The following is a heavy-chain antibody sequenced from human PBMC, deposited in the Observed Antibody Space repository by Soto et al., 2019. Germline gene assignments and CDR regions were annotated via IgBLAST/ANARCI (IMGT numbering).Heavy chain of an antibody. CDR2: IYGDNDK. CDR1: GFSLTPNEVY. D-gene: IGHD1-26*01. CDR3: ERSTLSTDFEY. V-gene: IGHV2-5*02. J-gene: IGHJ4*02. Sequence: ITLKESGPTLVKPTQTLTLICTFSGFSLTPNEVYVGWIRQPPGKALEWLGLIYGDNDKRYSPSLKSRITITSDTSKNQVVLTMTNMDPVDTATYYCERSTLSTDFEYGGQGTLVSVSS.